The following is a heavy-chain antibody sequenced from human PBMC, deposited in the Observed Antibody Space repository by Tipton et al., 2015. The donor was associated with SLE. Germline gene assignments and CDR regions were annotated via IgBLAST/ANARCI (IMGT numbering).Heavy chain of an antibody. CDR1: GGSISSGGYY. J-gene: IGHJ4*02. D-gene: IGHD1-26*01. V-gene: IGHV4-61*08. Sequence: TLSLTCTVSGGSISSGGYYWSWIRQPPGKGLEWIGEINHSGSTNYNPSLKSRVTISVDTSKNQFSLKLSSVTAADTAVYYCARDSRSGSYYYFDYWGQGTLVTVSS. CDR2: INHSGST. CDR3: ARDSRSGSYYYFDY.